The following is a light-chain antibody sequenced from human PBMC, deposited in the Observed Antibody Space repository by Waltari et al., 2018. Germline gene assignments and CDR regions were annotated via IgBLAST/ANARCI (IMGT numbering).Light chain of an antibody. Sequence: SYELTPPPSVSASPGDPVSLTCSGAEIVSKYVSWYQRKPGQSPVLVIYQDIHRHAGIPERYSGSNSGNTATLTISGTQARDEADYYCQALDSSTVVFDGGTKLTFL. CDR3: QALDSSTVV. V-gene: IGLV3-1*01. J-gene: IGLJ2*01. CDR1: EIVSKY. CDR2: QDI.